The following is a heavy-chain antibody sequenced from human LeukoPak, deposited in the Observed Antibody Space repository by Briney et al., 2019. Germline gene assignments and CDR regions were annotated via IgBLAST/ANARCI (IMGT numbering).Heavy chain of an antibody. D-gene: IGHD5-12*01. V-gene: IGHV4-34*01. CDR2: INHSGST. Sequence: PSETLSLTCAVYGGSFSGYYWSWIRQPPGKGLEWIGEINHSGSTNYNPSLKSRVTISVDTSKNQFSLKLSSVTAADTAVYYCARGEAGGDGYKTNFDYWGQGTLVTVSS. CDR3: ARGEAGGDGYKTNFDY. J-gene: IGHJ4*02. CDR1: GGSFSGYY.